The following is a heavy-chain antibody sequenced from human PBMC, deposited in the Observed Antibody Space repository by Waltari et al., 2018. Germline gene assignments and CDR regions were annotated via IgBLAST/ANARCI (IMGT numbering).Heavy chain of an antibody. J-gene: IGHJ4*02. CDR3: ARTYDVKGVDFDY. D-gene: IGHD3-10*01. CDR2: IYHSGTA. V-gene: IGHV4-38-2*01. CDR1: GFSITVGYY. Sequence: QVQLHESGPGLVEPSETLSLSCGVSGFSITVGYYWAWIRQPPGKGLEWLGTIYHSGTAHYNPALRDRVTLSVDTSKNHFSLKLTSVTAADTAVYYCARTYDVKGVDFDYWGQGVLVTVSS.